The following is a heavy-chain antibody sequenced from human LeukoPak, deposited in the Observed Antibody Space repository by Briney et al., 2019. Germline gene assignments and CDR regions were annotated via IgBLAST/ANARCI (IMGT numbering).Heavy chain of an antibody. J-gene: IGHJ4*02. V-gene: IGHV3-30*04. CDR1: GFTFSSYA. CDR2: ISYDGSNK. D-gene: IGHD1-1*01. CDR3: ASPLERRYYFDY. Sequence: GGSLRLSCAASGFTFSSYAMHWVRQAPGKGLEWVAVISYDGSNKYYADSVKGRFTISRDNSENTLYLQMNSLRAEDTAVYYCASPLERRYYFDYWGQGTLVTVSS.